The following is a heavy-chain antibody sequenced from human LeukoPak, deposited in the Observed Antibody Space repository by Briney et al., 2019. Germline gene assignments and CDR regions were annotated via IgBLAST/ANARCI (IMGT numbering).Heavy chain of an antibody. CDR2: ISYDGSNK. V-gene: IGHV3-30-3*01. D-gene: IGHD3-22*01. J-gene: IGHJ4*02. CDR1: GFTFSSYA. CDR3: ARGGYYYDSSGYFDI. Sequence: GRSLRLSCAASGFTFSSYAMHWVRQAPGKGLEGGAVISYDGSNKYYADSVKGRFTISRDNSKNTLYLQMNSLRPEDTAMYYCARGGYYYDSSGYFDIRGQGALVTVSS.